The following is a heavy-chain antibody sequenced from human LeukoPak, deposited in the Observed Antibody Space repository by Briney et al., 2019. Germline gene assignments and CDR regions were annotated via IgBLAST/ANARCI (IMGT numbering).Heavy chain of an antibody. CDR1: GFTFSSSG. CDR3: ARDPGYSSGWFDY. Sequence: GSLRLSCAASGFTFSSSGMNWVRQAPGKGLEWVSSISASSNFISYADSVKGRFTISRDNAKKSLYLQMNSVRAEDTAVYYCARDPGYSSGWFDYWGQGALVTVSS. CDR2: ISASSNFI. J-gene: IGHJ4*02. D-gene: IGHD6-19*01. V-gene: IGHV3-21*01.